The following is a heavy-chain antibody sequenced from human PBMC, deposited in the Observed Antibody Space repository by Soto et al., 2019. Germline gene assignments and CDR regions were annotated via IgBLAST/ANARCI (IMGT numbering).Heavy chain of an antibody. CDR1: GYTFTSYY. J-gene: IGHJ4*02. Sequence: ASVKVSCKASGYTFTSYYMHWVRQAPGQGLKWMGIINPSGGSTSYAQKFQGRVTMTRDTSTSTVYMELSSLRSEDTAVYYCAREVDYDSSGYYGYFDYWGQGTLVTVSS. D-gene: IGHD3-22*01. V-gene: IGHV1-46*01. CDR2: INPSGGST. CDR3: AREVDYDSSGYYGYFDY.